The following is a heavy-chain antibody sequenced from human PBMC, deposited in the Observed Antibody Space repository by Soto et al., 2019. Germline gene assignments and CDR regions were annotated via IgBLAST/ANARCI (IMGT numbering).Heavy chain of an antibody. CDR3: ARVEGYCSGGSCYSGLLYYYGMDV. CDR1: GYTFTSYY. J-gene: IGHJ6*02. Sequence: GASLKVSCKASGYTFTSYYMHWVRQSPGQGLEWMGIINPSGGSTSYAQKFQGRVTMTRDTSTSTVYMELSSLRSEDTAVYYCARVEGYCSGGSCYSGLLYYYGMDVWGQGTTVTVS. CDR2: INPSGGST. D-gene: IGHD2-15*01. V-gene: IGHV1-46*01.